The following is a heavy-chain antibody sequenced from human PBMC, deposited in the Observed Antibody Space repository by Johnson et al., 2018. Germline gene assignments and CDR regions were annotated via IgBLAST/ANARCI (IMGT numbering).Heavy chain of an antibody. CDR2: IIPIFRTA. V-gene: IGHV1-69*01. Sequence: QVQLVQSGAEVKKPGSSVKVSCRAFGGTFSNYAFSWVRQAPGQGLEWMGGIIPIFRTANSAQNFQGRVSITADEPTSTVYMDLSSLRSEDTAVYYCARGEYYNSNRYYFLGMNWGQGTLLTVSS. CDR3: ARGEYYNSNRYYFLGMN. CDR1: GGTFSNYA. J-gene: IGHJ4*02. D-gene: IGHD3-22*01.